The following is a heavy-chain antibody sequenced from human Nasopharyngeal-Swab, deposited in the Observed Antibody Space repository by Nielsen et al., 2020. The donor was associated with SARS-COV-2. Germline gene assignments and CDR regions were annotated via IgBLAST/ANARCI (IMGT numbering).Heavy chain of an antibody. CDR3: ARVNIMELYYFDY. V-gene: IGHV4-30-4*01. D-gene: IGHD1-7*01. J-gene: IGHJ4*02. Sequence: SETLSLTCTVSGGSISSGDYYWSWIRQPPGKGLEWIGYIYYSGSTYYNPSLKSRVTISVDTSKNQFSLKLSSVTAADTAVYYCARVNIMELYYFDYWGQGTLVTVSS. CDR1: GGSISSGDYY. CDR2: IYYSGST.